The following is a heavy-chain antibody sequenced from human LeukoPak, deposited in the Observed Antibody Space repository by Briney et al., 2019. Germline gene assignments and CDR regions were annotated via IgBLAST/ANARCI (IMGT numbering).Heavy chain of an antibody. Sequence: GGSLRLSCAASGFTVSSNYMSWLRQAPGKGLEWVGRIKSNSDGGTTDYAASVKGRFTISRDDSRNTIYLQMNSLRAEDTAVYYCAKDFPLWFGDKGLDYWGQGTLVTVSS. CDR3: AKDFPLWFGDKGLDY. CDR2: IKSNSDGGTT. D-gene: IGHD3-10*01. J-gene: IGHJ4*02. V-gene: IGHV3-15*01. CDR1: GFTVSSNY.